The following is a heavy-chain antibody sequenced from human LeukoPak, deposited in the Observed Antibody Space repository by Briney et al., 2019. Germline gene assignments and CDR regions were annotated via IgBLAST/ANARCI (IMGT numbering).Heavy chain of an antibody. CDR1: GFTFSSYA. D-gene: IGHD5-24*01. Sequence: QTGGSLRLSCAASGFTFSSYAMSWVRQAPGKGLEWVSAISGSGGSTYYADSVKGRFTISRDNSKNTLYLQMNSLRAEDTAVYYCAKSHRPITKPHRPTRQLSRDCDAFDIWGQGTMVTVSS. CDR2: ISGSGGST. V-gene: IGHV3-23*01. CDR3: AKSHRPITKPHRPTRQLSRDCDAFDI. J-gene: IGHJ3*02.